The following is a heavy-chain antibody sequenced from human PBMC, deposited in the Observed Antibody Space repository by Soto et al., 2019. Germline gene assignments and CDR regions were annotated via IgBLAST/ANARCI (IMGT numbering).Heavy chain of an antibody. J-gene: IGHJ6*02. D-gene: IGHD1-26*01. CDR1: GFKFSTYG. CDR2: ISYDGNNK. V-gene: IGHV3-30*18. Sequence: QVQLVESGGGVVQPGRSLRLSCGASGFKFSTYGMHWVRQAPGKGLEWVAVISYDGNNKDYADSVKGRFTISRDNSKNTAYLQMNSLGAEDAAVYYCAKGLVGYVFGVQDYYFGMDVWGQGTTVAVSS. CDR3: AKGLVGYVFGVQDYYFGMDV.